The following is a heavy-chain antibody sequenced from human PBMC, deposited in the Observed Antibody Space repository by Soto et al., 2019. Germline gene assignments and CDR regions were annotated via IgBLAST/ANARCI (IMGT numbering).Heavy chain of an antibody. J-gene: IGHJ4*02. V-gene: IGHV3-74*01. D-gene: IGHD3-10*01. CDR1: GFTFSSYW. Sequence: GGSLRLSCAASGFTFSSYWMHWVRQVPGKGLLWVSRIDEYGNTIDYADSVKGRFTISRDNARNTLYLEMNSLRAEDTALYYCTRDIGGKGAYWGPGTLVTVSS. CDR2: IDEYGNTI. CDR3: TRDIGGKGAY.